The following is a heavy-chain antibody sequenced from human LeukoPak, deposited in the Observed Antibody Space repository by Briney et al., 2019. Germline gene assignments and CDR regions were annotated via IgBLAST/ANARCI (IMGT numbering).Heavy chain of an antibody. CDR3: ARHNYYGSGSLKSFDY. V-gene: IGHV4-39*01. CDR1: GDSISSGVSY. J-gene: IGHJ4*02. Sequence: PSETLSLTCTVSGDSISSGVSYWGWIRQRPGKGLEWIGSIYYSGSTYYNPSLKSRVSISVDTSKNQFSLKLSSVTAADTAVYYCARHNYYGSGSLKSFDYWGQGTLVTVSS. CDR2: IYYSGST. D-gene: IGHD3-10*01.